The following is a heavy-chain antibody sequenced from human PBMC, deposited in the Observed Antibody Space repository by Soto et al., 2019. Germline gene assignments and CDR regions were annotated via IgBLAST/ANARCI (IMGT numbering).Heavy chain of an antibody. Sequence: EVQLVESGGGLVQPGGSLRLSCAASGFNFSVYWMHWVRQAPGKGLEWVASISSRGATVFYADSVKGRFTISRDNSDNSVYLQMSGLRAEDTAVYFCARDQGLIAVHYYDFDYWGQGTLVTVSS. CDR3: ARDQGLIAVHYYDFDY. CDR1: GFNFSVYW. CDR2: ISSRGATV. J-gene: IGHJ4*02. V-gene: IGHV3-23*04. D-gene: IGHD3-16*01.